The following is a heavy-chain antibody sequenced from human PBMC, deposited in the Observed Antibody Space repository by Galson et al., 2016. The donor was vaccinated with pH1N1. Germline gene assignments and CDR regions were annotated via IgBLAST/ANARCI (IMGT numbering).Heavy chain of an antibody. D-gene: IGHD3-16*02. Sequence: SLRLSCAASGFTFSNYWMHWVRQVPGKGLEWVANIKEDGSETYYVDSVRGRFTNSRDNAKNSLYLQMNSLRDEDTSLYYCARAIGSRSAYWGQGTLVNVSS. CDR2: IKEDGSET. CDR3: ARAIGSRSAY. V-gene: IGHV3-7*01. J-gene: IGHJ4*02. CDR1: GFTFSNYW.